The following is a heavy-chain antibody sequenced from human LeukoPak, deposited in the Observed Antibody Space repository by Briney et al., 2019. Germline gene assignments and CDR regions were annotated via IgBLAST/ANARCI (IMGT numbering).Heavy chain of an antibody. V-gene: IGHV3-15*01. CDR2: IKSKTDGGTT. J-gene: IGHJ4*02. Sequence: GSLRLSCAASGFTFSNAWMSWVRQAPGKGLEWVGRIKSKTDGGTTDYAAPVKGRFTISRDDSKNTLYLQMNSLKTEDTAVYYCTTWAWFGEFPTVYYFDYWGQGTLVTVSS. D-gene: IGHD3-10*01. CDR3: TTWAWFGEFPTVYYFDY. CDR1: GFTFSNAW.